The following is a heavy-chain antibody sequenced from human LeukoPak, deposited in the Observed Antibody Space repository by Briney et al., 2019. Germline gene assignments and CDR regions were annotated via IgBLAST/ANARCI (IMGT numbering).Heavy chain of an antibody. J-gene: IGHJ4*02. CDR1: GGTFSSYA. D-gene: IGHD2-2*01. Sequence: SVKVSCKASGGTFSSYAISWVRQAPGQGLEWMGGIIHIFGTANYAQKFQGRVTITADKFTSTAYMELSSLRSEDTAVYYCAREVYCSSTSCRQRNDYWGQGTLVTVSS. CDR3: AREVYCSSTSCRQRNDY. V-gene: IGHV1-69*06. CDR2: IIHIFGTA.